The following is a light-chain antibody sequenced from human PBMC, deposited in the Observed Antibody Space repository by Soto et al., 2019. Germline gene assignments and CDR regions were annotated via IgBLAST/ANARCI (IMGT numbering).Light chain of an antibody. CDR2: DAS. CDR3: QQYSTYSGA. Sequence: DIQMTQSPSTLSASVGDRITITCRASQSISSWLAWYQQKPGKAPKVLIYDASRLESGVPSRFSGSASGTEFTLTISSLQPDDFATYYCQQYSTYSGACGQGTKVEIK. CDR1: QSISSW. J-gene: IGKJ1*01. V-gene: IGKV1-5*01.